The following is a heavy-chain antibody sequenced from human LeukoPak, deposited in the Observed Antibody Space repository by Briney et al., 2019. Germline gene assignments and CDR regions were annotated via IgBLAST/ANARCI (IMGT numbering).Heavy chain of an antibody. Sequence: SETLSLTCTVSGGSVSDYYWGWIRQPPGKGLEWIGVYHVGTTDYNPSLKSRVTISVDRSKNQMSLKLSFVTAADAAVYYCARCLGFRIGSSWYPDAFDIWGQGTMVTVSS. V-gene: IGHV4-38-2*02. J-gene: IGHJ3*02. CDR1: GGSVSDYY. D-gene: IGHD6-13*01. CDR2: VYHVGTT. CDR3: ARCLGFRIGSSWYPDAFDI.